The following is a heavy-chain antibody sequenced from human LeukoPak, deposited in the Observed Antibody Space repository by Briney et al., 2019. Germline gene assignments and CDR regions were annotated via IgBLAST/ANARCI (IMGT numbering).Heavy chain of an antibody. CDR3: ARLLYDRSGYYYFDH. CDR1: GGSISTTSYY. CDR2: IYYSGST. D-gene: IGHD3-22*01. V-gene: IGHV4-39*02. Sequence: PSETLSLTCTVSGGSISTTSYYWGWIRQPPGKGLEWIGSIYYSGSTYDNPSLKTRVTISVDTSRNHVSLKLRSVTAADTAVYYCARLLYDRSGYYYFDHWGQGALVTVSS. J-gene: IGHJ4*02.